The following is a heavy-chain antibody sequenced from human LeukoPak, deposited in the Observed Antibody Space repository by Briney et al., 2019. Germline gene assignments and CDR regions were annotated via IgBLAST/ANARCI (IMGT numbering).Heavy chain of an antibody. CDR1: GGSISRYY. D-gene: IGHD5-24*01. CDR2: IYYSGST. J-gene: IGHJ3*02. Sequence: PSETLSLTCTVSGGSISRYYWSWIPPPPGKGVEWFGYIYYSGSTNYNPSLKSRVTISVDTSKNQFSLKLSSVTAADTAVYYCARHLRRDGPPGFDIWGQGTMVTVSS. V-gene: IGHV4-59*08. CDR3: ARHLRRDGPPGFDI.